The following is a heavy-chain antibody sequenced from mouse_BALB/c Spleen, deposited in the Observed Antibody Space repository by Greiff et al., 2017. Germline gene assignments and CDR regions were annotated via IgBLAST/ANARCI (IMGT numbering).Heavy chain of an antibody. V-gene: IGHV3-8*02. CDR3: ARCPPYYGNYWFAY. CDR2: ISYSGST. Sequence: VQLQQSGPSLVKPSQTLSLTCSVTGDSITSGYWNWIRKFPGNKLEYMGYISYSGSTYYNPSLKSRISITRDTSKNQYYLQLNSVTTEDTATYYCARCPPYYGNYWFAYWGQGTLVTVSA. J-gene: IGHJ3*01. CDR1: GDSITSGY. D-gene: IGHD2-10*01.